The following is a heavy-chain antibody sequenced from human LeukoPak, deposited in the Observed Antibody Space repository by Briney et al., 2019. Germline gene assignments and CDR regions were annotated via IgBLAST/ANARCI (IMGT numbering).Heavy chain of an antibody. V-gene: IGHV3-33*01. J-gene: IGHJ4*02. Sequence: GTSLRLSCAASGFSFSTYAMHWVRQAPGKGLDWVAMIWSDASNQYYADSVKGRFTISRDNSKNTLYLQMNSLRAEDTAVYYCARSWRHSSSWGFDYWGQGTLVTVSS. CDR2: IWSDASNQ. CDR3: ARSWRHSSSWGFDY. D-gene: IGHD6-6*01. CDR1: GFSFSTYA.